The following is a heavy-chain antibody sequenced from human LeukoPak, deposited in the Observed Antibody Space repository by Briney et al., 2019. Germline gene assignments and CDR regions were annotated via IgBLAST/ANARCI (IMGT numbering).Heavy chain of an antibody. J-gene: IGHJ4*02. CDR1: GFTFSSYD. V-gene: IGHV3-23*01. Sequence: GGSLRLSCAASGFTFSSYDVSWVRQAPGRGLEWVSAISGSGDRTHYADSVKGRFTISRDNSKNTLYLQINSLRAEDTAVYYCARPSSGNYPPTGYWGQGTLVTVSS. CDR2: ISGSGDRT. CDR3: ARPSSGNYPPTGY. D-gene: IGHD1-26*01.